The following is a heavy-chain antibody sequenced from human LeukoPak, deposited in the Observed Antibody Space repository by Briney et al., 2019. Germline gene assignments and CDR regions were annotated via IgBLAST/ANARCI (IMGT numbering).Heavy chain of an antibody. Sequence: SGPTLVKPTQTLTLTCTFSGFSLSTSGVGVGWIRQPPGKALEWLALIYWNDDKRYSPSLKSRLTITKDTSKNQVVLTMTNMDPVDTATYYCAHRQEEWELFDYWGQGTLVTVSS. V-gene: IGHV2-5*01. CDR1: GFSLSTSGVG. J-gene: IGHJ4*02. CDR3: AHRQEEWELFDY. CDR2: IYWNDDK. D-gene: IGHD1-26*01.